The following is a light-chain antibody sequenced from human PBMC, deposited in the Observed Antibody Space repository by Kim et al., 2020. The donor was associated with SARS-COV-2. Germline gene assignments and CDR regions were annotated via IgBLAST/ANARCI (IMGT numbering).Light chain of an antibody. Sequence: DIQMTQSPSTLSASVGDRVTITCRTTQSISSHLNWYQQKPGRAPKLLISAASTLQGGVPSRFSGSGSETDFTLTISCLQSEDFATYYCQQYYSFPHTFGQGTKLEI. CDR3: QQYYSFPHT. CDR2: AAS. J-gene: IGKJ2*01. CDR1: QSISSH. V-gene: IGKV1-39*01.